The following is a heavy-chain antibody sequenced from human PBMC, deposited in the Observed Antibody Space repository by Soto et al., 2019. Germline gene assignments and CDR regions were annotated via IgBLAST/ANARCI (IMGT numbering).Heavy chain of an antibody. D-gene: IGHD3-10*01. CDR3: ARDGSGSYYRPSSGYYGMDV. Sequence: SETLSLTCTVSGGSISSYYWSWIRQPAGKGLEWIGRIYTSGSTSYNPSLKSRVTMSVDTSKNQFSLKLSSVTAADTAVYYCARDGSGSYYRPSSGYYGMDVWGQGTTVTVSS. V-gene: IGHV4-4*07. J-gene: IGHJ6*02. CDR1: GGSISSYY. CDR2: IYTSGST.